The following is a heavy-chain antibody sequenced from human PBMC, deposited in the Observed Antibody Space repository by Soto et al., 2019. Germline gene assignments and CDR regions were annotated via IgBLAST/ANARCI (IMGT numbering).Heavy chain of an antibody. D-gene: IGHD3-3*01. V-gene: IGHV1-8*01. CDR2: MNPNSGNT. CDR1: GYTFTSYD. CDR3: ARGTGVITIFGVVRGMDV. Sequence: ASGKVCCKASGYTFTSYDINWVRQATGQGLEWMGWMNPNSGNTGYAQKFQGRVTMTRNTSISTAYMELSSLRSEDTAVYYCARGTGVITIFGVVRGMDVWGQGTTVTVSS. J-gene: IGHJ6*02.